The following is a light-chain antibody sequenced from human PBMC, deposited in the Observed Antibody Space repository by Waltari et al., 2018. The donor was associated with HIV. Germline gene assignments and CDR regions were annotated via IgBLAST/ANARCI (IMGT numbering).Light chain of an antibody. J-gene: IGKJ2*01. CDR2: DAS. CDR3: QQTYSNPRT. V-gene: IGKV1-39*01. Sequence: DIQMTQSPLSLPASVGDRVTITCRASQSISSYLNWYQQKGGNAPKLLVYDASHLRSVVTSRFSGSGSGTDFTLTISTLQPEDFATYYCQQTYSNPRTFGQGTELQV. CDR1: QSISSY.